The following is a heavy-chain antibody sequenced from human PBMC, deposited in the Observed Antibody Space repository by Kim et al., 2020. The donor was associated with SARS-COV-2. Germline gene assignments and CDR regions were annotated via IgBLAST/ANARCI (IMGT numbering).Heavy chain of an antibody. CDR3: ANVVDNWKRNFDY. J-gene: IGHJ4*02. Sequence: GGSLRLSCAASGFNFDDYVMTWVRQAPGKGLEWVSAMSGRGGSTFYANSVKGRFTISRDSSTNTVYLQMNSLRADATAVYYCANVVDNWKRNFDYWGQG. D-gene: IGHD1-20*01. V-gene: IGHV3-23*01. CDR1: GFNFDDYV. CDR2: MSGRGGST.